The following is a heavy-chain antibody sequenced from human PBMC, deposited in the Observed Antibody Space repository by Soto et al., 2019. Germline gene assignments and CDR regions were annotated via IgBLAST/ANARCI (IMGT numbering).Heavy chain of an antibody. CDR3: AHYGGKGGLWYFDL. Sequence: QITLKESGPTLVKPTQTLTLTCTFSGFSLSTSGVGVGWIRQPPGKALEWLVLIYWDDDKRYSPSLKSRLTITKDTSKNQVVLTMTNIDPVDTATYYCAHYGGKGGLWYFDLWGRGTLVTVSS. V-gene: IGHV2-5*02. J-gene: IGHJ2*01. D-gene: IGHD2-15*01. CDR1: GFSLSTSGVG. CDR2: IYWDDDK.